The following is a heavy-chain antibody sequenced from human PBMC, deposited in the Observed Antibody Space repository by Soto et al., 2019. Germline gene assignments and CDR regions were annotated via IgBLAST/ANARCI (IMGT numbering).Heavy chain of an antibody. D-gene: IGHD2-21*01. J-gene: IGHJ4*02. V-gene: IGHV3-20*04. CDR3: ARGPFDFDCYRFRPPSKGFDY. CDR1: GFTFNDYA. CDR2: INWNGGST. Sequence: AGGSLRLSCAASGFTFNDYAMSWVRQAPGKGLEWVSGINWNGGSTGYADSVKGRFTISRDNAKNSLYLQMNSLRAEDTALYYCARGPFDFDCYRFRPPSKGFDYRSQGTSVPVSS.